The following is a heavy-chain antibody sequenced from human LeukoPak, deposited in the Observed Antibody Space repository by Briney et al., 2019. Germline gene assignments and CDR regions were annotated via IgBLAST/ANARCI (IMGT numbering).Heavy chain of an antibody. CDR3: ARHPPYYDFWSGYYTARGGWGAFDI. J-gene: IGHJ3*02. V-gene: IGHV4-59*08. CDR2: IYYSGST. Sequence: PSETLSLTCTVSGGSISSYYWSWIRQPPGKGLEWIGYIYYSGSTNYNPSLKSRVTISVDTSKNQFSLKLSSVTAADTAVYYCARHPPYYDFWSGYYTARGGWGAFDIWGQGTMVTVSS. D-gene: IGHD3-3*01. CDR1: GGSISSYY.